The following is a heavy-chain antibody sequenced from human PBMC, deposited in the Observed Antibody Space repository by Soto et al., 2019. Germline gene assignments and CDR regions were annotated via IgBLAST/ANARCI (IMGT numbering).Heavy chain of an antibody. CDR3: ARDSSGWFGFDY. D-gene: IGHD6-19*01. CDR2: IYWDDDE. V-gene: IGHV2-5*02. J-gene: IGHJ4*02. Sequence: GLDLEWLALIYWDDDERFSPSLRSRLTITKDTSKNQVVLTMTNMDPLDTATYYCARDSSGWFGFDYWGQGTLVTVSS.